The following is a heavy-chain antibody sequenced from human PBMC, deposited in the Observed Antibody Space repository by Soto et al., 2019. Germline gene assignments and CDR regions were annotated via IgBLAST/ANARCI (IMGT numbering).Heavy chain of an antibody. Sequence: QVQLVESGGGVVQPGRSLRLSCAASGFTFSSYGMHWVRQAPGKGLEWVALISYDGSNKYYVDSVKGRFTISRDNSENTLYLQMNCLRAEDTAVYYCVKDIGAAGSYYFDYWGQGTLVTVSS. D-gene: IGHD6-13*01. CDR3: VKDIGAAGSYYFDY. V-gene: IGHV3-30*18. J-gene: IGHJ4*02. CDR2: ISYDGSNK. CDR1: GFTFSSYG.